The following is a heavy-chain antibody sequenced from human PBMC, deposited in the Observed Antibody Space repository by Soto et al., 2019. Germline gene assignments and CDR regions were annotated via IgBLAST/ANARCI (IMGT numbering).Heavy chain of an antibody. Sequence: EVQLVESGGGLVKPGGSLRLSCAASGFTFSSYSMNWVRQAPGKGLEWVSSISSSSSYIYYADSVKGRFTISRDNAKNSLYLQVNSLRAEDTAVYYCAVKGLRYFDWFLAPWGQGTLVTVSS. CDR3: AVKGLRYFDWFLAP. CDR2: ISSSSSYI. V-gene: IGHV3-21*01. J-gene: IGHJ5*02. CDR1: GFTFSSYS. D-gene: IGHD3-9*01.